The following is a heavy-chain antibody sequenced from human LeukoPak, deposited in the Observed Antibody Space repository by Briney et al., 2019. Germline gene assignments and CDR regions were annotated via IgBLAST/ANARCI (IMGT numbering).Heavy chain of an antibody. D-gene: IGHD4-17*01. CDR3: TRVLNGDYGTFDY. CDR1: GFTFGDYA. V-gene: IGHV3-49*04. CDR2: IRSKAYGGTI. J-gene: IGHJ4*02. Sequence: GGSLRLSCTASGFTFGDYAMSWVRQAPGKGLEWVGFIRSKAYGGTIEYAASVKGRFTISRDDSKSIAYLQMNSLKTEDTAAYYCTRVLNGDYGTFDYWGQGTLVTVSS.